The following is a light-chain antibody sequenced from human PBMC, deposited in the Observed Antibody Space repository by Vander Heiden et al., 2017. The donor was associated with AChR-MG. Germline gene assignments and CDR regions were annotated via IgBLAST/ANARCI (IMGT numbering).Light chain of an antibody. J-gene: IGKJ2*01. CDR1: QSLRSTY. Sequence: VVLTQSPGTLSLPPGERATLSCRPSQSLRSTYLGWYQQKPGQAPRLLIYGASSRATGIPDRFSGSGSGTDFTLTISRLEPEDVAVYYCQQYGNSPHTFGQGTKLEIK. CDR2: GAS. V-gene: IGKV3-20*01. CDR3: QQYGNSPHT.